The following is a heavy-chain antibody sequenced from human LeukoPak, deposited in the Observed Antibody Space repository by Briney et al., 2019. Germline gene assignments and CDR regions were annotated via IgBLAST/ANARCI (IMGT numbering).Heavy chain of an antibody. CDR3: ARRRSLGYCSGGSCYNDAFDI. Sequence: ASVKVSCKASGYIFTSYDINWVRQATGQGLEWMGWMNPNSGNTGYAQKFQGRVTMTRNTSISTAYMELSSLRSEDTAVYYCARRRSLGYCSGGSCYNDAFDIWGQGTMVTVSS. D-gene: IGHD2-15*01. J-gene: IGHJ3*02. CDR1: GYIFTSYD. V-gene: IGHV1-8*01. CDR2: MNPNSGNT.